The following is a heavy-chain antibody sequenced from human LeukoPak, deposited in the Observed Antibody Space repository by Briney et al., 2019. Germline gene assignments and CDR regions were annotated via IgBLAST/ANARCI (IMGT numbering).Heavy chain of an antibody. CDR3: ARAAWQPRDFDY. V-gene: IGHV4-39*01. CDR1: GGSISSNSYY. CDR2: IYYSGST. J-gene: IGHJ4*02. Sequence: SETLSLTCAVSGGSISSNSYYWGWIRQPPGKGLEWIGSIYYSGSTYYNPSLKSRVTISVDTSKNQFSLKLSSVTAADTAVYYCARAAWQPRDFDYWGQGTLVTVSS. D-gene: IGHD6-13*01.